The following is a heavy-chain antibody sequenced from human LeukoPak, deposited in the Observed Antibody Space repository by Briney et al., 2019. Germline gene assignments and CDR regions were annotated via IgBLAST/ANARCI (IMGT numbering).Heavy chain of an antibody. Sequence: ASGKVSCKASGYTFTTYFMQWVGQAPGQGLEWMGWIIPNTGGTTYAQKFQGRVTMTRDPSTSTAYMELINLRSDDTAMYYCATLTGATHYWGQGTLVTVSS. D-gene: IGHD1-7*01. J-gene: IGHJ4*02. CDR3: ATLTGATHY. CDR1: GYTFTTYF. CDR2: IIPNTGGT. V-gene: IGHV1-2*02.